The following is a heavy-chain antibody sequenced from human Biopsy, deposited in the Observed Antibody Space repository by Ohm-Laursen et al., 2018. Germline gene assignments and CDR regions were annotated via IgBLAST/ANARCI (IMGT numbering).Heavy chain of an antibody. J-gene: IGHJ6*02. CDR1: GVSITAYY. Sequence: PGTLSLTCTVSGVSITAYYWSWIRQPPGKGLECIGTIHHSGSPNYSPSLKSRLTISVDTSKHQFSLKLSSVTAADTAVYYCARMDCSGGSCHYYSYGMDVWGQGTTVTVSS. CDR3: ARMDCSGGSCHYYSYGMDV. V-gene: IGHV4-4*09. D-gene: IGHD2-15*01. CDR2: IHHSGSP.